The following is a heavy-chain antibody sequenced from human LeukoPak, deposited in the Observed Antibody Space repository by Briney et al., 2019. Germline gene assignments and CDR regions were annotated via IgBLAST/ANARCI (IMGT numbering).Heavy chain of an antibody. J-gene: IGHJ3*02. V-gene: IGHV3-48*03. Sequence: GGSLRLSCAASGFTFSSYEMNWVRQAPGKGLEWVSYISSSGSRIYFADSVKGRFTTSRDNAKNSLYLQMNSLRAEDTAVYYCARDSNVDGAFDIWGQGTMVTVSS. CDR2: ISSSGSRI. CDR1: GFTFSSYE. CDR3: ARDSNVDGAFDI. D-gene: IGHD5-24*01.